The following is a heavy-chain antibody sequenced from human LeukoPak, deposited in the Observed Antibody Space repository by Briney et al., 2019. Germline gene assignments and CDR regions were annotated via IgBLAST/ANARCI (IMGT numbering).Heavy chain of an antibody. CDR1: GGTTDDYG. J-gene: IGHJ4*02. CDR3: AKGVRLWFAFYFDY. V-gene: IGHV3-20*04. Sequence: PGGSLRLSCAASGGTTDDYGMSWVRQAPGKGLEWVSGINWDGTNTYYAESVKGRFTISSESSGNTLYLQMHNLRAEDTAVYYCAKGVRLWFAFYFDYWGQGTLVTVSS. CDR2: INWDGTNT. D-gene: IGHD3-10*01.